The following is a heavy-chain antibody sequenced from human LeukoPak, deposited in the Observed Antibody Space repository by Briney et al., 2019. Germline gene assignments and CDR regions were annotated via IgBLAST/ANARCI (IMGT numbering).Heavy chain of an antibody. V-gene: IGHV3-23*01. CDR3: AIMHPYYDGSGYWVQ. J-gene: IGHJ4*02. Sequence: GGSLRLSCAASGFTFSSYAMSWVRQAPGKRLEWVSGISTSGGSSSYADSVKGRFTISRDNPRNTLYMQMNSLRAEDTALYYCAIMHPYYDGSGYWVQWGQGTLVTASS. CDR1: GFTFSSYA. CDR2: ISTSGGSS. D-gene: IGHD3-22*01.